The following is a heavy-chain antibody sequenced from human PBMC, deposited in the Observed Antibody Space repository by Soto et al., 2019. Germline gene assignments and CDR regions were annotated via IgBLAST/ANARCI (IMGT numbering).Heavy chain of an antibody. Sequence: EVQLLESGGGLARPGGSLRLSCVASGFTFSDYAMTWVRQAPGKGLEWVATISATGGNIEYTASLKGRFTISRDNSKNTLYLQLNGLTSDDTAVHYCAKVAGGLGYFDLWGRGTLVTVSS. CDR1: GFTFSDYA. D-gene: IGHD3-16*01. V-gene: IGHV3-23*01. CDR3: AKVAGGLGYFDL. J-gene: IGHJ2*01. CDR2: ISATGGNI.